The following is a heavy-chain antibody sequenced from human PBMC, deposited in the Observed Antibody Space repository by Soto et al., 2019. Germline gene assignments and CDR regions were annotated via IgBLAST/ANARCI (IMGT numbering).Heavy chain of an antibody. CDR1: GVPISSGGYY. V-gene: IGHV4-31*03. CDR3: ARTYVVVTAIPAGAFDI. D-gene: IGHD2-21*02. Sequence: PSDTLSLTCTVSGVPISSGGYYWSWIRQHPGKGLEWIGYIYYSGSTYYNPSLKSRVTISVDTSKNQFSLKLSSVTAADTAVYYCARTYVVVTAIPAGAFDIWGQGTMVTVSS. J-gene: IGHJ3*02. CDR2: IYYSGST.